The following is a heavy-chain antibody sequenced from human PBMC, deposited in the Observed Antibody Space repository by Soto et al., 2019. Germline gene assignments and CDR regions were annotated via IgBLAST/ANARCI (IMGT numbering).Heavy chain of an antibody. V-gene: IGHV3-66*01. CDR3: PRVPWVGDIGDY. CDR2: IYSGGNT. Sequence: DVQLVESGGGLVLRGESLRLSCAASGFTVGSAYMSWVRQAPGKGLEWVAGIYSGGNTYYADSVKGRFTISRDTSKNRLYLQMNSLRAEDAAIYYCPRVPWVGDIGDYWGQGTLVTVSS. J-gene: IGHJ4*02. D-gene: IGHD4-17*01. CDR1: GFTVGSAY.